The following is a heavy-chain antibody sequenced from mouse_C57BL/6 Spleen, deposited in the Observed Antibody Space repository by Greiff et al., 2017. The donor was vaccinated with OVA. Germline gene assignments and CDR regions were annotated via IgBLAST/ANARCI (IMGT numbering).Heavy chain of an antibody. V-gene: IGHV3-8*01. CDR2: ISYSGSP. J-gene: IGHJ4*01. D-gene: IGHD2-2*01. CDR1: FSSFPSSS. Sequence: SGPALALPSHSLSLSFSFSFSSFPSSSLYCFLTFPWPFLDYMGYISYSGSPYYNPSLKSRISITRDTSKNQNYLQLNSVTTEDTATYYCARGSYGYDAAMDYWGQGTSVTVSS. CDR3: ARGSYGYDAAMDY.